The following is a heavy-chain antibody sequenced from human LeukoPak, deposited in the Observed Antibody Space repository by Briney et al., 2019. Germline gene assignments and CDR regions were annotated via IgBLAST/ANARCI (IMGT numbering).Heavy chain of an antibody. CDR1: GGTFSSYT. CDR2: IIPILGIA. J-gene: IGHJ5*02. V-gene: IGHV1-69*04. D-gene: IGHD2-2*01. Sequence: SVKVSCKASGGTFSSYTISWVRQAPGQGLEWMGRIIPILGIANYAQKFQGRVTITADKSTSTAYMELSSLRSEDTAVYYCARDPPSVYCSSPSCSPGGQETLLPVPS. CDR3: ARDPPSVYCSSPSCSP.